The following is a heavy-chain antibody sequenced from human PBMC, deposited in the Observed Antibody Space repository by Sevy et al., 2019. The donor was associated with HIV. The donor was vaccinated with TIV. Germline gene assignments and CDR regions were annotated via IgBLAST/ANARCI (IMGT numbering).Heavy chain of an antibody. CDR3: ARHCTGSSCSHAFDI. D-gene: IGHD2-15*01. V-gene: IGHV4-34*01. CDR2: INHSGGT. CDR1: GFTLSNYW. Sequence: GSLRLSCAASGFTLSNYWMSWVRQPPGKGLEWIGEINHSGGTNYNPSLKSRVTISVDTSKNQFSLKLNSVTAADTAVYYCARHCTGSSCSHAFDIWGQGTMVTVSS. J-gene: IGHJ3*02.